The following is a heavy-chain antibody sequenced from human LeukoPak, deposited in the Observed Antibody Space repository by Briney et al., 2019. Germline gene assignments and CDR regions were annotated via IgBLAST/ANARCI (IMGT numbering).Heavy chain of an antibody. CDR1: GGSISSSSYY. Sequence: SETLSLTCTVSGGSISSSSYYWGWIRQPPGKGLECIGSIYYSGSTYYNPSLKSRVTISVDTSKNQFSLKLSSVTAADTAVYYCARRRTTDDAFDIWGQGTMVTVSS. CDR2: IYYSGST. D-gene: IGHD4-17*01. CDR3: ARRRTTDDAFDI. J-gene: IGHJ3*02. V-gene: IGHV4-39*01.